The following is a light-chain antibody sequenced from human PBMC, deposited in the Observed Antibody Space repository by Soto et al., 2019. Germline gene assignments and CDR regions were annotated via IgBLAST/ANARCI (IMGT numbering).Light chain of an antibody. V-gene: IGLV1-44*01. J-gene: IGLJ2*01. CDR3: AAWDDSLV. Sequence: QLVLTQPPSASGTPGQRVTISCSGSSSNIGSNTVNWYQQLPGTAPKLPIYSNNQRPSGVPDRFSGSKSGTSASLAISGLQSEDEADYYCAAWDDSLVFGGGTKLTVL. CDR1: SSNIGSNT. CDR2: SNN.